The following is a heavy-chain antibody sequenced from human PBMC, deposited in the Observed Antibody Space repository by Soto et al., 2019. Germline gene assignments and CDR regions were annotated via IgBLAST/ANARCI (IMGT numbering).Heavy chain of an antibody. CDR2: ISSSSSYI. Sequence: GGSLRLSCAASGFTFSSYSMNWVRQAPGKGLEWVSSISSSSSYIYYADSVKGRFTISRDNAKNSLYLQMNSLRAEDTAEYYCARDHFPLYFDCRGEGTLVTVSS. D-gene: IGHD3-10*01. J-gene: IGHJ4*01. CDR3: ARDHFPLYFDC. CDR1: GFTFSSYS. V-gene: IGHV3-21*01.